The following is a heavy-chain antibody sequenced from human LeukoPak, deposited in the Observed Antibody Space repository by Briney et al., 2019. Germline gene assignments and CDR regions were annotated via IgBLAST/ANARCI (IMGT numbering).Heavy chain of an antibody. V-gene: IGHV1-69*05. CDR1: GYTFSSYA. Sequence: SVKVSCKASGYTFSSYAISWVRQAPGQGLEWMGGIIPIFGTANYAQKFQGRVTITTDESTSTAYMELSSLRSEDTAVYYCARDHGPGTPSLYWGQGTLVTVSS. J-gene: IGHJ4*02. CDR3: ARDHGPGTPSLY. CDR2: IIPIFGTA. D-gene: IGHD1-14*01.